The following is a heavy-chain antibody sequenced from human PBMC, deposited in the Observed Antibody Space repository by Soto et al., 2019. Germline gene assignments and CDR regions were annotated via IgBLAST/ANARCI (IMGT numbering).Heavy chain of an antibody. CDR2: INSDGSST. V-gene: IGHV3-74*01. J-gene: IGHJ4*02. Sequence: EVQLVESGGGLVQPGGSLRLSCAASGFTFSSYWMHWVRQAPGKGLVWVSRINSDGSSTSYADSVKGRFTISRDNAKNTLYLQMNSLRAEDTAMYYCVRTSLVVAAATREDYWGQGTLVTVSS. CDR3: VRTSLVVAAATREDY. D-gene: IGHD2-15*01. CDR1: GFTFSSYW.